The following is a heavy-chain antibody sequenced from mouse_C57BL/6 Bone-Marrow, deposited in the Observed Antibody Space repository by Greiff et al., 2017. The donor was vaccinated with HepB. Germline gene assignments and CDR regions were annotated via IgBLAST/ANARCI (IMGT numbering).Heavy chain of an antibody. CDR1: GFTFSDFY. V-gene: IGHV7-1*01. J-gene: IGHJ1*03. CDR2: SRNKANDYKT. CDR3: ARVVVGPHGYFDV. D-gene: IGHD1-1*01. Sequence: EVKLVESGGGLVQSGRSLRLSCATSGFTFSDFYMEWVRQAPGKGLEWIAASRNKANDYKTEYSASVKGRFIVARDTSQSILYLQMNALRAEDTAIYYCARVVVGPHGYFDVWGTGTTVTVSS.